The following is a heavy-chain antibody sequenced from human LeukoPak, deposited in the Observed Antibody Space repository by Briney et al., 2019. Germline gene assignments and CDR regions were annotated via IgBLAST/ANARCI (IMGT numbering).Heavy chain of an antibody. CDR3: ARGKMTTITTIDY. J-gene: IGHJ4*02. V-gene: IGHV4-4*07. Sequence: SDTLSLTCSVSGDSISTYYWTWIRQPAGKGLEWIGRIYISGTPNYNPSLRGRVTMSIDTSMNQFSLKLTSVTAADTAVYYCARGKMTTITTIDYWGQGTLVTVSS. D-gene: IGHD4-11*01. CDR1: GDSISTYY. CDR2: IYISGTP.